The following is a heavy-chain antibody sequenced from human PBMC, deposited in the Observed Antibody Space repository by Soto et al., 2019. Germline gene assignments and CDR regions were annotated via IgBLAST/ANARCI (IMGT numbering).Heavy chain of an antibody. CDR1: GGSISSSHY. D-gene: IGHD1-1*01. CDR3: PRQLERGAQPECFEY. J-gene: IGHJ4*02. V-gene: IGHV4-4*02. Sequence: SETLSLTCAVSGGSISSSHYWSWVRQSPGKGLEWIAEIFHSGTTNYNPSLKSRVTIYMDKSKNQFSLNLNSVTAADTAVYYCPRQLERGAQPECFEYRGQGHLVTVSS. CDR2: IFHSGTT.